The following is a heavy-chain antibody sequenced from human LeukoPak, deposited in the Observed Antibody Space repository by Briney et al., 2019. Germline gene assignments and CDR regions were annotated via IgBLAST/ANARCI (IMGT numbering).Heavy chain of an antibody. CDR1: GFTFDDYA. J-gene: IGHJ4*02. V-gene: IGHV3-9*01. D-gene: IGHD3-22*01. CDR3: AIDGNYDSGGIDY. CDR2: ISWNSGSI. Sequence: GGSLRLSCAASGFTFDDYAMHWVRQAPGKGLEWVSGISWNSGSIGYADSVKGRFTISRDNAKNSLYLQMNSLRAEDTALYYCAIDGNYDSGGIDYWGQGTLVTVSS.